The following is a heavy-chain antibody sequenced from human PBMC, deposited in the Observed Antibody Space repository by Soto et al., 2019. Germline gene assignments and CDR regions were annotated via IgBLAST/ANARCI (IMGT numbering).Heavy chain of an antibody. CDR2: INHSGST. J-gene: IGHJ6*02. Sequence: SETLSLTCAVYGGSFSGYYWSWIRQPPGKGLEWIGEINHSGSTNYNPSLKSRVTISVDTSKDQFSLKLSSVTAADTAVYYCARGVNSYSNYPLVPYGMDVWGQGTTVTVSS. V-gene: IGHV4-34*01. CDR3: ARGVNSYSNYPLVPYGMDV. CDR1: GGSFSGYY. D-gene: IGHD4-4*01.